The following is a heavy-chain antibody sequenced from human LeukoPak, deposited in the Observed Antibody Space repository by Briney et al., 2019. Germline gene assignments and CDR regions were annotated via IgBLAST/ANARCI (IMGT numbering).Heavy chain of an antibody. Sequence: NPGGSLRLSCAVSGFTVSSNYMSWVRQAPGKGLEWVGRIKSKTDGGTTDYAAPVKGRFTISRDDSKNTLYLQMNSLKTEDTAVYYCTTDGDYVYAFDIWGQGTMVTVSS. CDR3: TTDGDYVYAFDI. J-gene: IGHJ3*02. CDR1: GFTVSSNY. D-gene: IGHD4-17*01. CDR2: IKSKTDGGTT. V-gene: IGHV3-15*01.